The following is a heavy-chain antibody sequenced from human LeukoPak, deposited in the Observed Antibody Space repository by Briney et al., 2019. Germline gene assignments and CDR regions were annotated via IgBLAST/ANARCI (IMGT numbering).Heavy chain of an antibody. Sequence: GGSLRLSCAASGFDFSINAMHWVRQAPGKGLEWVSLISYDGSKKYYADSVKGRFTISRDNAKNSLYLQMNSLRAEDTAVYYCARDHDFWSGGYGMDVWGQGTTVTVSS. J-gene: IGHJ6*02. CDR2: ISYDGSKK. CDR3: ARDHDFWSGGYGMDV. V-gene: IGHV3-30-3*01. CDR1: GFDFSINA. D-gene: IGHD3-3*01.